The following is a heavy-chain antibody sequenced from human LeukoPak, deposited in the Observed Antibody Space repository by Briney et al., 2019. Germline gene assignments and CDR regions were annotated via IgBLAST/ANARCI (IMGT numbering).Heavy chain of an antibody. Sequence: PSETLSLTCAVYGGSFSGYYWSWIRQPPGEGLEWIGEINHSGSTNYNPSLKSRVTISVDTSKNQFSLKLSSVTAPDPAVYYCARAPVGVAPAATTYYYSYMDVWGKGTTVTVSS. J-gene: IGHJ6*03. CDR3: ARAPVGVAPAATTYYYSYMDV. CDR2: INHSGST. CDR1: GGSFSGYY. V-gene: IGHV4-34*01. D-gene: IGHD2-2*01.